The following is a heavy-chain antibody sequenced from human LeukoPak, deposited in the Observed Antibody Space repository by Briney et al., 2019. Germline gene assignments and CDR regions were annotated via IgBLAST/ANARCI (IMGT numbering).Heavy chain of an antibody. D-gene: IGHD1-26*01. V-gene: IGHV3-33*01. Sequence: GGSLRLSCAASGFTFSSYGMHWVRQAPGKGLEWVAVIWYDGSNKYYADSVKGRFTISRDSSKNTLYLQMNSLRAEDTAVYYCARGSGGYYIDYWGQGTLVTVSS. J-gene: IGHJ4*02. CDR3: ARGSGGYYIDY. CDR2: IWYDGSNK. CDR1: GFTFSSYG.